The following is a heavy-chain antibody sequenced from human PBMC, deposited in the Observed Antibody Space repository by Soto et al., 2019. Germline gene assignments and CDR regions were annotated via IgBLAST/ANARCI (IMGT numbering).Heavy chain of an antibody. J-gene: IGHJ6*02. V-gene: IGHV4-34*01. D-gene: IGHD2-15*01. CDR3: ASLPRGVVVVAATHYYYGMDV. CDR1: GGSFSGYY. CDR2: INHSGST. Sequence: SETLSLTCAVYGGSFSGYYWSWIRQPPGKGLEWIGEINHSGSTNYNPSLKSRVTISVDTSKNQFSLKLSSVTAADTAVYYCASLPRGVVVVAATHYYYGMDVWGQGTTVTAP.